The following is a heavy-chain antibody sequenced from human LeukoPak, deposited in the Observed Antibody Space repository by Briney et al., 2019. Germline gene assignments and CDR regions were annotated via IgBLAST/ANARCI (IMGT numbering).Heavy chain of an antibody. CDR2: ISSSGNYI. Sequence: GGSLRLSCAASGFTFSTYSMNWVRQAPGKGLEWVSPISSSGNYIYYADSVKGRFTISRDNAKNSLYLQMNSLRAEDTAVYYCAREEKGGYSSIWGQGTMVTVSS. CDR3: AREEKGGYSSI. V-gene: IGHV3-21*01. D-gene: IGHD6-13*01. J-gene: IGHJ3*02. CDR1: GFTFSTYS.